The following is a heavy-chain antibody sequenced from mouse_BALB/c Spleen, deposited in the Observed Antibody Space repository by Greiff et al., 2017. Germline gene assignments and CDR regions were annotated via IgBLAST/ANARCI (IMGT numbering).Heavy chain of an antibody. V-gene: IGHV5-17*02. CDR1: GFTFSSFG. D-gene: IGHD2-1*01. CDR2: ISSGSSTI. CDR3: ARSPYGNSWYFDV. Sequence: EVQLQQSGGGLVQPGGSRKLSCAASGFTFSSFGMHWVRQAPEKGLEWVAYISSGSSTIYYADTVKGRFTISRDNPKNTLFLQMSSLKSEDTAMYYCARSPYGNSWYFDVWGAGTTVTVSS. J-gene: IGHJ1*01.